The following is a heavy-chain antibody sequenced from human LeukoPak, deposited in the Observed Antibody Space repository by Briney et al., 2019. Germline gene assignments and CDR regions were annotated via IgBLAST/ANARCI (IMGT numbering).Heavy chain of an antibody. CDR2: INHSGST. D-gene: IGHD3-22*01. Sequence: SETLSLTCAVYGGSFSGYYWSWLRQPPGKGLEWIGEINHSGSTNYNPSLKSRVTISVDTSKNQFSLKLSSVTAADTAVYYCARGRYYYDSSGYRPLYRYYYYMDVWGKGTTVTVSS. CDR3: ARGRYYYDSSGYRPLYRYYYYMDV. V-gene: IGHV4-34*01. J-gene: IGHJ6*03. CDR1: GGSFSGYY.